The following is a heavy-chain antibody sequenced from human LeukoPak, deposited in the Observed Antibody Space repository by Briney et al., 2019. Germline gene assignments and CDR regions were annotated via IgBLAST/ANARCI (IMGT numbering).Heavy chain of an antibody. V-gene: IGHV3-53*01. CDR2: IYSDGRT. Sequence: GGSLRLSCAASGFTVSNKYMTWVRQAPGKGLEWVSLIYSDGRTYYADSVKGRCTISRDNSKNTLYLQMNSLRVEDTAVYYCAKVAFGELLFFDYWGQGTLVTVSS. CDR1: GFTVSNKY. D-gene: IGHD3-10*01. CDR3: AKVAFGELLFFDY. J-gene: IGHJ4*02.